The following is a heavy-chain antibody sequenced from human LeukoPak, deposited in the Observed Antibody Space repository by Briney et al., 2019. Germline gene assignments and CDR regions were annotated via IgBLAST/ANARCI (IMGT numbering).Heavy chain of an antibody. CDR3: ARVSGDSSSWFHAFDI. Sequence: ASVKVSCKASGYTFTSYDINWVRQATGQGLEWMGWMNPNSGNTGYAQKFQGRVTMTRNTSISTAYMELSSLRSEDTAVYYCARVSGDSSSWFHAFDIWGQGTIVTVSS. CDR1: GYTFTSYD. V-gene: IGHV1-8*01. D-gene: IGHD6-13*01. CDR2: MNPNSGNT. J-gene: IGHJ3*02.